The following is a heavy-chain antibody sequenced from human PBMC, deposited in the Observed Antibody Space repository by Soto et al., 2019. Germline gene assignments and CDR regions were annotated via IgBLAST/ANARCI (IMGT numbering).Heavy chain of an antibody. V-gene: IGHV1-2*04. CDR1: GYTFTGFY. D-gene: IGHD3-10*01. Sequence: ASVKFSCKASGYTFTGFYIHWVRQAPGQGLEWMGWINPNTGGTNYAQKFQGWVTMTRDTSISTVYMDLRRLRSDDTAVYYCARGGSLIWFGASYADIWGQGTLVTVS. CDR2: INPNTGGT. CDR3: ARGGSLIWFGASYADI. J-gene: IGHJ3*02.